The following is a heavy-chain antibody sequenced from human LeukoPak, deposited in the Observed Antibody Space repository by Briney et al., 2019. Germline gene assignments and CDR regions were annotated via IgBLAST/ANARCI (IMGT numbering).Heavy chain of an antibody. CDR1: GGTFSSYA. V-gene: IGHV1-3*01. J-gene: IGHJ4*02. D-gene: IGHD3-10*01. Sequence: ASVKVSCKASGGTFSSYAISWVRQAPGQGLEWMGWINAGNGDTKYSQKFQDRVTFTRDTSASTAYMELSSLRSGDTAVYYCARDDTMVRGVIAGYFDYWGQGTLVSVSS. CDR2: INAGNGDT. CDR3: ARDDTMVRGVIAGYFDY.